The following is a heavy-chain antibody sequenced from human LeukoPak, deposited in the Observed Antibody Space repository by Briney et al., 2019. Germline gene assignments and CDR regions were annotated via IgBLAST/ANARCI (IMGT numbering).Heavy chain of an antibody. V-gene: IGHV4-59*01. CDR2: VYYTGNT. D-gene: IGHD2-21*02. Sequence: PSETLSLTCTVSDGSINNYYWSWIRQPPGKGLEWIGYVYYTGNTNYSPSLKSRGTISVDTSKNQFSLKLRSVTAAATAVYYCARGGSGDAFDYWGQGTLVIVSS. J-gene: IGHJ4*02. CDR1: DGSINNYY. CDR3: ARGGSGDAFDY.